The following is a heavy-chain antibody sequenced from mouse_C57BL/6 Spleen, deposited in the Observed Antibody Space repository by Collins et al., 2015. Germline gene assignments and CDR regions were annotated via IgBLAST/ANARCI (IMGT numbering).Heavy chain of an antibody. CDR2: IYPGNSDT. J-gene: IGHJ1*01. D-gene: IGHD1-1*01. CDR3: TRGSSYWYFDV. V-gene: IGHV1-5*01. CDR1: GYSFTSYW. Sequence: EVQLQQSGTVLARPGASVKMSCKASGYSFTSYWMHWVKQRPGQGLEWIGAIYPGNSDTSYNQKFKGKAKLTAVTSASTAYMELSSLTNEDSAVYYCTRGSSYWYFDVWGAGTTLTVSS.